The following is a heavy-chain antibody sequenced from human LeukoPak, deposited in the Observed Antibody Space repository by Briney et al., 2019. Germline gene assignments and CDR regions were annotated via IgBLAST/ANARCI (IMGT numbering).Heavy chain of an antibody. D-gene: IGHD2-21*01. CDR2: IYYSGST. V-gene: IGHV4-39*01. Sequence: SETLSLTCTVSGGSISSSSYYWGWIRQPPGKGLEWIGSIYYSGSTYYNPSLKSRVTISVDTSKNQFSLKLGSVTAADTAVYYCARQVKLYWFDPWGQGTLVTVSS. CDR1: GGSISSSSYY. CDR3: ARQVKLYWFDP. J-gene: IGHJ5*02.